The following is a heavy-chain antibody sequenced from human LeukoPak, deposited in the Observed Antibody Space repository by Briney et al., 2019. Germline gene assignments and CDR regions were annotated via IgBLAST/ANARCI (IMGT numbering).Heavy chain of an antibody. CDR3: AREAGYENGGYPRDY. J-gene: IGHJ4*02. D-gene: IGHD3-22*01. Sequence: GGSLRLSCAASGFTFSNYAMHWVRQAPGKGLECVALIWYDGSNEFYADSVKGRFTISRDNSKNTLYLQMNSLRAEDTAIYYCAREAGYENGGYPRDYWGQGTLVTVSS. CDR2: IWYDGSNE. CDR1: GFTFSNYA. V-gene: IGHV3-33*01.